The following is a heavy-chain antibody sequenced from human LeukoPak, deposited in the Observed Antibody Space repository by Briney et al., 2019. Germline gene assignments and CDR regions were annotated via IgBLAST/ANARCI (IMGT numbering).Heavy chain of an antibody. V-gene: IGHV3-15*01. CDR2: IKSKTDGGTT. J-gene: IGHJ5*02. CDR1: GFTFSNAW. CDR3: TTDPLWFGGGSGDWFDP. Sequence: GGSLRLSCAASGFTFSNAWMSWVRQAPGKGLEWVGRIKSKTDGGTTDYAAPVKGRFTISRDDSKNTLYLQMNSLKTEDTAVYYRTTDPLWFGGGSGDWFDPWGQGTLVTVSS. D-gene: IGHD3-10*01.